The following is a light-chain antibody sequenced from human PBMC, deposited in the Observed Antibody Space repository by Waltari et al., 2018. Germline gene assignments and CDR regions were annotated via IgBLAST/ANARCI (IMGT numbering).Light chain of an antibody. CDR1: ESLVHTDGNPY. CDR2: MVS. V-gene: IGKV2-30*02. J-gene: IGKJ1*01. Sequence: DVVMTQSPLSMPVTLGQPASIPCRSSESLVHTDGNPYLHWFQQRPGQSPRRLIYMVSQRDSGVPDRFSGSGSGTDFTLKISRVEAEDVAIYYCMQSTHWPPWTFGQGTKVEIK. CDR3: MQSTHWPPWT.